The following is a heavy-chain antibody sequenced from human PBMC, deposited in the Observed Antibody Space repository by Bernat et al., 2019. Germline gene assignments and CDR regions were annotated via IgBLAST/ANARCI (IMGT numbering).Heavy chain of an antibody. CDR2: IIPIFGTA. Sequence: QVQLVQSGAEVKKPGSSVKVSCKASGGTFSSYAISWVRQAPGQGLEWMGGIIPIFGTANYAQKFHGRVTITADESTSTAYMELSSLRSEDTAVYYCARARVTMVRGVIPYYGMDVWGQGTTVTVSS. CDR3: ARARVTMVRGVIPYYGMDV. J-gene: IGHJ6*02. CDR1: GGTFSSYA. V-gene: IGHV1-69*01. D-gene: IGHD3-10*01.